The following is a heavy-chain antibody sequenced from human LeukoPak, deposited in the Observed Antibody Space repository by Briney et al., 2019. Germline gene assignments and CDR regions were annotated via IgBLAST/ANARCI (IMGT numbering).Heavy chain of an antibody. V-gene: IGHV3-48*03. CDR3: ARDSLRRRDLRFFESLGKNYMDV. D-gene: IGHD3-9*01. J-gene: IGHJ6*03. CDR1: GFTFSSYE. CDR2: ISSSGSTI. Sequence: PGGSLRLSCAASGFTFSSYEMKWVRQAPGKGLEWVSYISSSGSTIFYADSVKGRFTISRDNAKSSLFLQLNSLRAEDTAVYYCARDSLRRRDLRFFESLGKNYMDVWGKGTTVIISS.